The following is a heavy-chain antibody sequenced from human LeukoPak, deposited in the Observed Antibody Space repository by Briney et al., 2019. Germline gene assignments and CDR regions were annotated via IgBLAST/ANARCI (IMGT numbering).Heavy chain of an antibody. CDR3: AADRFGSSSTRVGLDY. CDR2: ISYDGSNQ. Sequence: GSLKLPFVTSGITFNSYPMHWVRPAPGKGPEWGAEISYDGSNQNFAGSVRGRFTISRNNSKNTLYLKMNSLKTEDTAVYYCAADRFGSSSTRVGLDYWGQGTLVTVSS. D-gene: IGHD6-6*01. V-gene: IGHV3-30-3*01. J-gene: IGHJ4*02. CDR1: GITFNSYP.